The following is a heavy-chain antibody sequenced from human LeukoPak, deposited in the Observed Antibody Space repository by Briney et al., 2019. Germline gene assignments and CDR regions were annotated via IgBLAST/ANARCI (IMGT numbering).Heavy chain of an antibody. D-gene: IGHD4-23*01. CDR3: AKEERGYGGNSGLWYFDL. J-gene: IGHJ2*01. Sequence: GGSLRLSCAASGFTFSSYAMSWVRQAPGKGLEWVSAISGSGGSTYYADSVKGRFTISRDNSKNTLYLQMNSLRAEDTAVYYCAKEERGYGGNSGLWYFDLWGRGTLVTVSS. CDR2: ISGSGGST. V-gene: IGHV3-23*01. CDR1: GFTFSSYA.